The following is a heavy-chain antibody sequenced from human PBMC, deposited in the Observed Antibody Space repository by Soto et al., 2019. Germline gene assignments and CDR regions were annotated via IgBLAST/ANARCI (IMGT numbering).Heavy chain of an antibody. Sequence: DSVKVSCKASGYTFTGYYMHWVRQAPGQGLEWMGWINPNSGGTNYAQKFQGRVTMTRDTSISTAYMELSRLRSDDTAVYYCARVCSSSSRYVFDYWGQGTLVTVSS. CDR3: ARVCSSSSRYVFDY. CDR1: GYTFTGYY. CDR2: INPNSGGT. V-gene: IGHV1-2*02. D-gene: IGHD6-6*01. J-gene: IGHJ4*02.